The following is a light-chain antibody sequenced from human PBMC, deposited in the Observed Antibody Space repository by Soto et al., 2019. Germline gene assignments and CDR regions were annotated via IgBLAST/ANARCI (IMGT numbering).Light chain of an antibody. CDR2: KAS. Sequence: DIQMTQSPSTLSASVGDRVTITCRASQSISNWLAWYQQRPGKAPKLLIYKASSLESGVPSRFSGSGSGTDFTLTISSLQPDDFPPYYCQHYNSYWYTFGQGTRLEIK. CDR3: QHYNSYWYT. V-gene: IGKV1-5*03. J-gene: IGKJ2*01. CDR1: QSISNW.